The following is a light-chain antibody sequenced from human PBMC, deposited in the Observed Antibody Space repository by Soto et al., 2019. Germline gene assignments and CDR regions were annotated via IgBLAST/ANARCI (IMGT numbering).Light chain of an antibody. CDR2: EVS. J-gene: IGLJ1*01. CDR1: SSDVGGYNY. V-gene: IGLV2-14*01. Sequence: QSALTQPASVSGSPGQSITISCTGTSSDVGGYNYVSWYQQHPGKAPKLMIYEVSNRPSGVSNRFSGSKSGNTASLTISGLQGEDEADYYCSSYTSSSTQVFGTGTKLTVL. CDR3: SSYTSSSTQV.